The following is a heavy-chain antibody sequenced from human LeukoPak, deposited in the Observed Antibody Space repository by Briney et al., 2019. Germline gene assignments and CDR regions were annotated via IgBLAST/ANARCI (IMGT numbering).Heavy chain of an antibody. D-gene: IGHD3-16*01. V-gene: IGHV1-2*02. CDR3: ARVRGYGYVWGSCPY. CDR2: IHPSSGDI. CDR1: GYTFPGYY. Sequence: ASVKVSCKASGYTFPGYYMQWVRQAPGQGLEWMGWIHPSSGDINYSQKFQGRVTMTRDTSISTAYMELSRLTSDDTAVYYCARVRGYGYVWGSCPYWGQGTLVTVSS. J-gene: IGHJ4*02.